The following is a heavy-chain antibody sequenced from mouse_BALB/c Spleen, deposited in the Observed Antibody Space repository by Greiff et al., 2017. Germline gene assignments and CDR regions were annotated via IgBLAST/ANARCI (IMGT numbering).Heavy chain of an antibody. CDR1: GFTFTDYD. CDR2: IRNSANGYTT. J-gene: IGHJ3*01. V-gene: IGHV7-3*02. D-gene: IGHD4-1*01. CDR3: ARSANWDFAY. Sequence: EVMLVESGGGLVQPGGSLRLSCATSGFTFTDYDMSWVRQPPGKALEWLGFIRNSANGYTTEYSASVKGRFTISRDNSHSILYLHMNTLRAEDSATYYCARSANWDFAYWGQGTLVTVSA.